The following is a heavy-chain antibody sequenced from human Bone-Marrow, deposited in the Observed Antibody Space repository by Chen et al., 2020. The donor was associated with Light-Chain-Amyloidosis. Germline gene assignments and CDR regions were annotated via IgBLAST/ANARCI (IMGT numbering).Heavy chain of an antibody. Sequence: EVQLAQSGPEVKTTGATVKISCKVSGYTFTDSYFHWVQQAPGQGLEWVGFVDPEDGKTGYAEKFQGRGTITADTSTATVYMQLSSLRSADTAVYYCATEFGITGLGAAYWGQGTLVTVSS. CDR2: VDPEDGKT. J-gene: IGHJ4*02. CDR1: GYTFTDSY. V-gene: IGHV1-69-2*01. D-gene: IGHD1-20*01. CDR3: ATEFGITGLGAAY.